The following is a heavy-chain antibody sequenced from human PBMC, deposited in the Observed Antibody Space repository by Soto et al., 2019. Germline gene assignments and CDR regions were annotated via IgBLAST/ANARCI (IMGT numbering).Heavy chain of an antibody. CDR3: AKVGPSYYYGMDV. CDR2: ISGSGRTI. D-gene: IGHD1-26*01. J-gene: IGHJ6*02. Sequence: VGPLRLSCAASGLDFSSEVMCWVRQAPGKGLEWVSSISGSGRTIYHADSMRGRFAISRDNSKNSLYLQLNNLRVDDTAVYYCAKVGPSYYYGMDVWGQGTTVTVSS. CDR1: GLDFSSEV. V-gene: IGHV3-23*01.